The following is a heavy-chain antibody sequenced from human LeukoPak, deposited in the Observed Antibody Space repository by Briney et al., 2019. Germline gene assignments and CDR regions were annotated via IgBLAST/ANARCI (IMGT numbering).Heavy chain of an antibody. J-gene: IGHJ6*02. CDR2: ISYDGSNK. V-gene: IGHV3-30-3*01. Sequence: GRSLRLSCAASGFTFSSYAMHWVRQAPGKGLEWVAVISYDGSNKYYADSVKGRFTISRDNSKNTLYLQMNSQRAEDTAVYYCARGLTVTSRRSYYYYGMDVWGQGTTVTVSS. CDR1: GFTFSSYA. D-gene: IGHD4-17*01. CDR3: ARGLTVTSRRSYYYYGMDV.